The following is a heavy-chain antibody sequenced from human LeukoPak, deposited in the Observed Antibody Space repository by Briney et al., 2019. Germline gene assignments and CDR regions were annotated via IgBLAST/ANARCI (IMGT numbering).Heavy chain of an antibody. CDR1: GYTFTGYY. CDR3: TRAHGGDYCDY. V-gene: IGHV1-2*02. D-gene: IGHD3-10*01. J-gene: IGHJ4*02. CDR2: INPNSGGT. Sequence: EASVKVSCKASGYTFTGYYMHWVRQAPGQGLEWMGWINPNSGGTNYAQKFQGRVTMTRDTSISTAYMELSRLRSDDTAVYYCTRAHGGDYCDYWGQGTLVTVSS.